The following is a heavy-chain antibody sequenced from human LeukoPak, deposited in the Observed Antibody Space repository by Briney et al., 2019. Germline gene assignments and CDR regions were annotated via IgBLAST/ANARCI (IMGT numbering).Heavy chain of an antibody. Sequence: SETLSLTCTVSGGSISSYYWSWIRQPPGKGLEWIGYIDYSGSTKYNPSLKSRVSISVDTSKNQFSPKMSSVTAADTALYYCVREGSSSRFVDYWGQGTLVTVSS. V-gene: IGHV4-59*01. CDR3: VREGSSSRFVDY. CDR2: IDYSGST. J-gene: IGHJ4*02. D-gene: IGHD3-10*01. CDR1: GGSISSYY.